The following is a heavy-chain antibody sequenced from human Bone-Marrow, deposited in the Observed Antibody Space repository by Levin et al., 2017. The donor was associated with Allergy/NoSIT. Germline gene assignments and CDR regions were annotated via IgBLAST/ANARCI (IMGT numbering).Heavy chain of an antibody. V-gene: IGHV4-4*07. Sequence: SETLSLTCTVSGGSISSYYWSWIRQPAGKGLEWIGRIYTSGSTNYNPSLKSRVTMSGDTSKNQFSLKLSSVTAADTAVYYCASRGASSGLDYWGQGTLVTVSS. CDR2: IYTSGST. D-gene: IGHD6-19*01. CDR1: GGSISSYY. CDR3: ASRGASSGLDY. J-gene: IGHJ4*02.